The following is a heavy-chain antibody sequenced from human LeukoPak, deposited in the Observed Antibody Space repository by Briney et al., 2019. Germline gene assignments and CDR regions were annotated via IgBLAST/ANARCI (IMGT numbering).Heavy chain of an antibody. CDR2: INPNSGGT. J-gene: IGHJ4*02. D-gene: IGHD6-13*01. Sequence: ASVKVSCKASGYTFTGYYMHWVRQAPGRGLEWMGWINPNSGGTNYAQKFQGRVTMTRDTSISTAYMELSRLRSDDTAVYYCAREGVSSSWSRTGGLDREIYYFDYWGQGTLVTVSS. V-gene: IGHV1-2*02. CDR1: GYTFTGYY. CDR3: AREGVSSSWSRTGGLDREIYYFDY.